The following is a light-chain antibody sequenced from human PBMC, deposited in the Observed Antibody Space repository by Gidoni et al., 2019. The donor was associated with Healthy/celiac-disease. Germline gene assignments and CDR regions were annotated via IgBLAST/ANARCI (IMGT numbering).Light chain of an antibody. J-gene: IGLJ2*01. Sequence: QSALTQPASVSGVPGPSITIPCTGPSSDVGGYNYVSWYQQHPGNAPKLMIYDVSNRPSGVSNRFSGSKSGNTASLTSSGLQAEDEADYYCSSYTSSSTVVFGGGTKLTVL. CDR3: SSYTSSSTVV. CDR2: DVS. CDR1: SSDVGGYNY. V-gene: IGLV2-14*03.